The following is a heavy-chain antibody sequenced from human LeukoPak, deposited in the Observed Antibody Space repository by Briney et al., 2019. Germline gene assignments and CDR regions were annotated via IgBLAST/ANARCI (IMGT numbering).Heavy chain of an antibody. Sequence: SETLSLTCTVSGGSISSGGYYWSWIRQHPGKGLEWIGYIYYSGSTYYNPSLKSRVTISVDTSKNQFSLKLSSVTAADTAVYYCARVSRSTSEVSGAFVYYFDYRGQGTLVTVSS. D-gene: IGHD5/OR15-5a*01. V-gene: IGHV4-31*03. J-gene: IGHJ4*02. CDR2: IYYSGST. CDR1: GGSISSGGYY. CDR3: ARVSRSTSEVSGAFVYYFDY.